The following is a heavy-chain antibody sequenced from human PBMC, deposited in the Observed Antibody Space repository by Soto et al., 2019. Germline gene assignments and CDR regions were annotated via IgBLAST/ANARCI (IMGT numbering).Heavy chain of an antibody. CDR3: ARIPQSDGYCSGGSCFRPLYYFDY. Sequence: SETLSLTCTVSGGSISSYYWSWIRQPPGKGLEWIGYIYYSGSTNYNPSLKSRVTISVDTSKNQFSLKLSSVTAADTAVYYCARIPQSDGYCSGGSCFRPLYYFDYWGQGTLVTVSS. CDR2: IYYSGST. CDR1: GGSISSYY. J-gene: IGHJ4*02. V-gene: IGHV4-59*01. D-gene: IGHD2-15*01.